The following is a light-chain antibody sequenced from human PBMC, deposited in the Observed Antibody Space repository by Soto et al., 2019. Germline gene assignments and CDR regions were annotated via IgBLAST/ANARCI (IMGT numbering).Light chain of an antibody. J-gene: IGKJ1*01. Sequence: DIQMTQSPSSLSASVGDRVTITCRPSQGIGTALAWYQQKPGAVPKLLVHTASTLQSGVPSRFSGSGYGTDFTLSISSLQPEDVATYYCRKYDRAPTFGPGTKVEIK. V-gene: IGKV1-27*01. CDR3: RKYDRAPT. CDR2: TAS. CDR1: QGIGTA.